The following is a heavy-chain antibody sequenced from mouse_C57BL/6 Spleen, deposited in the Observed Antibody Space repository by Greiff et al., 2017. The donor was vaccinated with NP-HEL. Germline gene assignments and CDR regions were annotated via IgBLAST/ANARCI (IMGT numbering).Heavy chain of an antibody. CDR1: GFTFSSYA. J-gene: IGHJ1*03. D-gene: IGHD2-5*01. CDR2: ISDGGSYT. Sequence: EVQGVESGGGLVKPGGSLKLSCAASGFTFSSYAMSWVRQTPEKRLEWVATISDGGSYTYYPDNVKGRFTISRDNAKNNLYLQMSHLKSEDTAMYYCAREDYYSNYWYFDVWGTGTTVTVSS. CDR3: AREDYYSNYWYFDV. V-gene: IGHV5-4*01.